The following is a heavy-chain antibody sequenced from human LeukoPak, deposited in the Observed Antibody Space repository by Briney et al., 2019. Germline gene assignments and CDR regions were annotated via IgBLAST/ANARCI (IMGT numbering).Heavy chain of an antibody. V-gene: IGHV4-59*01. J-gene: IGHJ4*02. CDR2: IYYSGST. CDR3: ATTVTIWAPFGY. Sequence: SETLSLTCTVSGGSISSYYWSWIRQPPGKGLEWIGYIYYSGSTNCNPSLKSRVTISVDTSKNQFSLKLSSVTAADTAVYYCATTVTIWAPFGYWGQGTLVTVSS. CDR1: GGSISSYY. D-gene: IGHD4-17*01.